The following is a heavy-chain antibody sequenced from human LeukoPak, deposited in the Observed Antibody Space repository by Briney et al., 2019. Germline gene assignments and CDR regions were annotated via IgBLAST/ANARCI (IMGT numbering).Heavy chain of an antibody. J-gene: IGHJ4*02. CDR1: GFTLSTYS. V-gene: IGHV3-21*05. Sequence: GGSLRLSCAASGFTLSTYSMNWVRQAPGKGLEWVSCISTSNSYIYYADSVKGRFTISRDNAKNSLYLQMNSLRAEDTAVYYCARDCFGCSSSIDNWGQGTLVTVSS. D-gene: IGHD6-19*01. CDR2: ISTSNSYI. CDR3: ARDCFGCSSSIDN.